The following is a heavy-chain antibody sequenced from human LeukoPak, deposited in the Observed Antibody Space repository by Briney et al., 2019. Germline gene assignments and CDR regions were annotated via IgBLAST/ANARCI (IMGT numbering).Heavy chain of an antibody. CDR2: IYYSGTT. Sequence: SQTLSLTCSVSSGSINSGDCYWRWLRQPPGTGPEWLGFIYYSGTTYYNQSLGSRLTISLDTSKNQFFLKLRSVTAADTAVYYCARVGRKDGNHPPNWFDSWGRGTLVTVSS. J-gene: IGHJ5*01. CDR3: ARVGRKDGNHPPNWFDS. D-gene: IGHD5-24*01. CDR1: SGSINSGDCY. V-gene: IGHV4-30-4*01.